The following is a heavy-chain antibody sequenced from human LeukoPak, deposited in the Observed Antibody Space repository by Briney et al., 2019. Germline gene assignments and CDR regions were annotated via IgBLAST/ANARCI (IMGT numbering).Heavy chain of an antibody. D-gene: IGHD3-3*01. J-gene: IGHJ6*02. V-gene: IGHV3-23*01. CDR2: ISGSGGST. CDR3: AKDLPPVFRFLEWLLSYGMDV. Sequence: GGSLRLSCAASEFTFSSYAMSWVRQAPGEGVEWVSAISGSGGSTYYAESVKGRFTISRDNSKNTLYLQMNSLRAEDTAVYYCAKDLPPVFRFLEWLLSYGMDVWGQGTTVTVSS. CDR1: EFTFSSYA.